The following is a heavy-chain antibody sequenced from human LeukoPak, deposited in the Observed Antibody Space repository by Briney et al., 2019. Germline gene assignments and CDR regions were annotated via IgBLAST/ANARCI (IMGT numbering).Heavy chain of an antibody. J-gene: IGHJ3*02. CDR1: GASISSYY. D-gene: IGHD2-15*01. Sequence: SETLSLTCSVSGASISSYYCGWIRQPPGKGLEWIGSLYYSGSTNFNPSLKSRVTISVETSKNQFSLNLTSVTAADTAVYYRAREYSDAFDIWGQGTMVTVSS. CDR3: AREYSDAFDI. V-gene: IGHV4-59*01. CDR2: LYYSGST.